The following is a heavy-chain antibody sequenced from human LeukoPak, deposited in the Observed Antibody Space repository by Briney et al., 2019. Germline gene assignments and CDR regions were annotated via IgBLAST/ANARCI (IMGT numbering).Heavy chain of an antibody. CDR1: GGSISNYY. V-gene: IGHV4-59*01. D-gene: IGHD2-8*02. J-gene: IGHJ4*02. Sequence: SETLSLTCTVSGGSISNYYWSWIRQPPGKGLEWIGYIYYSGSTNYNPSLKSRVTISVDTSKNQFSPKLTSVTAADTAVYYCARGGRTADYWGQGTLVTVSS. CDR2: IYYSGST. CDR3: ARGGRTADY.